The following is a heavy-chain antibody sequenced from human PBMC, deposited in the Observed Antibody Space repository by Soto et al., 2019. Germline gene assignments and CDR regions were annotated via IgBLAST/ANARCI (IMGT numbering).Heavy chain of an antibody. CDR1: GFTFDDYA. J-gene: IGHJ4*02. Sequence: EVQLVESGVVVVQFGGSLRLSCAASGFTFDDYAMHWVRQSPGKGLEWVSLITRDGATTYYADSVKGRFTISRDNSKNSMYLQMNSLRPDDTAFYYCAKDGGYSDSWFGYSDYWGQGTLVTVSS. V-gene: IGHV3-43D*04. D-gene: IGHD6-13*01. CDR2: ITRDGATT. CDR3: AKDGGYSDSWFGYSDY.